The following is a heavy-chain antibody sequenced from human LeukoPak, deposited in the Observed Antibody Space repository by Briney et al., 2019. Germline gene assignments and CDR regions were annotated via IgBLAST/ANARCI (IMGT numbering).Heavy chain of an antibody. CDR1: GYTFTGYY. CDR2: INPNSGGT. V-gene: IGHV1-2*02. J-gene: IGHJ6*02. D-gene: IGHD4-23*01. CDR3: ARVGGDYDGNYYYYYGMDV. Sequence: ASVTVSCKASGYTFTGYYMHWVRQAPGQGLEWMGWINPNSGGTNYAQKFQGRVTMTRDTSISTAYMELSRLRSDDTAVYYCARVGGDYDGNYYYYYGMDVWGQGTTVTVSS.